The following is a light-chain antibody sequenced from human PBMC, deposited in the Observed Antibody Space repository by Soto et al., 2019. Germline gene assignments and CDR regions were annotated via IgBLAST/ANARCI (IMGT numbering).Light chain of an antibody. J-gene: IGKJ4*01. CDR1: QSLSNY. V-gene: IGKV3-11*01. Sequence: EIVLTQSPATLSLSPGERATLSCRASQSLSNYLAWYQQKPGQAPSLLIYDASSRATGVPARFSGSGSGTDFTLTISSLEPEDFAVYYCQQRSNWPGTFGGGTKVEIK. CDR2: DAS. CDR3: QQRSNWPGT.